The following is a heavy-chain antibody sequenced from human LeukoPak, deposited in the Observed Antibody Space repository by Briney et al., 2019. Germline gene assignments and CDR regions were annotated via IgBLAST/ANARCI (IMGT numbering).Heavy chain of an antibody. V-gene: IGHV3-23*01. Sequence: GGSLRLSCVASGLTFSSYGMSWVRQAPGKGLEWVSAISVSGNTYHADSVKGRFTISRDSSKNTLYLQMNRLRAEDAAVYYCAKAPVTTCSGAYCYPFDYWGQRTLVTVSS. CDR2: ISVSGNT. D-gene: IGHD2-21*01. CDR1: GLTFSSYG. J-gene: IGHJ4*02. CDR3: AKAPVTTCSGAYCYPFDY.